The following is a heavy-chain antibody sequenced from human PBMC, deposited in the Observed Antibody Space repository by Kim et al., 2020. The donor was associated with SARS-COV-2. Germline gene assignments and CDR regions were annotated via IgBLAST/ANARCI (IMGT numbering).Heavy chain of an antibody. CDR2: VSGGRDNT. CDR1: GFTFSNSA. CDR3: VKDTCIRSKCYEAFDY. D-gene: IGHD2-2*01. Sequence: GGSLRLSCAASGFTFSNSAMSWVRQAPGKGLEWVSAVSGGRDNTYYADSVKGGFTNARNNPNNTLYLQMNSLRAEDTAIYYCVKDTCIRSKCYEAFDYWGERTLVTVSS. J-gene: IGHJ4*02. V-gene: IGHV3-23*01.